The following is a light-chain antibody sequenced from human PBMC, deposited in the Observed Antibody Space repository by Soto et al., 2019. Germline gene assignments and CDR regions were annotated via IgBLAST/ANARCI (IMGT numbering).Light chain of an antibody. CDR3: SSYAGSDNYV. J-gene: IGLJ1*01. CDR1: SSDVGGYDY. V-gene: IGLV2-8*01. Sequence: QLVLTQPPSASGSPGQSVTISCAGTSSDVGGYDYVSWYQQHPGKAPKLIIYEVSKRPSGVPDRFSGSKSGNTASLTVSGLQAEDGADYYCSSYAGSDNYVFGTGTKLTVL. CDR2: EVS.